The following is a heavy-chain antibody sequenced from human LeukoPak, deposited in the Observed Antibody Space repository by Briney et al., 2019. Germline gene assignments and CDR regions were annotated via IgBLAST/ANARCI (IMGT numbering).Heavy chain of an antibody. Sequence: SETLSLTCTDSGGSISSYYWSWIRQPPGKGLEWIGYIYYSGSTNYNPSLKSRVTISVDTSKNQFSLKLSSVTAADTAVYYCARDLATPYYYYGMDVWGQGTTVTVSS. CDR2: IYYSGST. CDR1: GGSISSYY. D-gene: IGHD5-12*01. CDR3: ARDLATPYYYYGMDV. V-gene: IGHV4-59*01. J-gene: IGHJ6*02.